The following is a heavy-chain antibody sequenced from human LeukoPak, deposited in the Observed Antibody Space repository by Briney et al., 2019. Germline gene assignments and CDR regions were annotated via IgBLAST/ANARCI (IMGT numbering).Heavy chain of an antibody. CDR3: ARGGNWDFDY. Sequence: KPGGSLRLSCAASGFTFSSYWMNWARQPPGKGLEWIGEMYNSGTGTYKPSPRSRVTMFFDESKNYFSLKLNSVTAADTAVYYCARGGNWDFDYWGQGVLVIVSS. J-gene: IGHJ4*02. V-gene: IGHV4-4*02. D-gene: IGHD7-27*01. CDR2: MYNSGTG. CDR1: GFTFSSYW.